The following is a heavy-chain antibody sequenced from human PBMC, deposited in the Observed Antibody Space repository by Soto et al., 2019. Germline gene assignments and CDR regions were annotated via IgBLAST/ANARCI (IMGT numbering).Heavy chain of an antibody. D-gene: IGHD2-15*01. V-gene: IGHV3-21*01. CDR1: GFTFSSYS. J-gene: IGHJ4*02. CDR3: ARVRRAGGRSGYFDY. CDR2: ISSSSCYI. Sequence: EVQLVESGGGLVKPGGSLRLSFAASGFTFSSYSKNWVRQAPGKRPEWVASISSSSCYIYYADSVKGRFTTPRDNAKNSLYLQMNSRRAEDTAVYYCARVRRAGGRSGYFDYWGQGTLVTGSS.